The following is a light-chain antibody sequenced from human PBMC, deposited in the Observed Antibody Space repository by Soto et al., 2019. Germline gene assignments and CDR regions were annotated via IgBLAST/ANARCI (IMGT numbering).Light chain of an antibody. J-gene: IGKJ5*01. CDR1: HDISTY. CDR3: QQLNTLPFT. Sequence: DIQLTQSPSLLSASVGDRVTITCRASHDISTYLAWYQQKPGKAPKLMIYEASTLQSGVPSRFSGSRSGTEFTLTISGLLPEDFATYHCQQLNTLPFTFGQGTRLEIK. V-gene: IGKV1-9*01. CDR2: EAS.